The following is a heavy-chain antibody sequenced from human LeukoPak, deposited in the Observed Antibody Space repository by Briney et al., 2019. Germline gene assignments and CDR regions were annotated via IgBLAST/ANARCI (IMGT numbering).Heavy chain of an antibody. CDR2: IYHSGST. CDR3: ARAYSSGWNPYWYFDL. D-gene: IGHD6-19*01. J-gene: IGHJ2*01. V-gene: IGHV4-38-2*02. Sequence: SETLSLTCTVSGYSISSGYYWGWIRQPPGKGLEWIGSIYHSGSTYYNPSLKSRVTISVDTSKNQFSLKLSSVTAADTAVYYCARAYSSGWNPYWYFDLWGRGTLVTVSS. CDR1: GYSISSGYY.